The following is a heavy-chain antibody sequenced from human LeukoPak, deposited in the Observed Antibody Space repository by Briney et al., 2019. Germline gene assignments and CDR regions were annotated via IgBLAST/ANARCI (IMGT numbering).Heavy chain of an antibody. CDR1: GGTFSSYA. CDR3: AKGSYSSSWDGDY. CDR2: IIPIFGTA. Sequence: ASVKVSCKASGGTFSSYAISWVRQAPGQGLEWMGGIIPIFGTANYAQKFQGRVTITTDESTSTAYMELSSLRAEDTAVYYCAKGSYSSSWDGDYWGQGTLVTVSS. V-gene: IGHV1-69*05. J-gene: IGHJ4*02. D-gene: IGHD6-13*01.